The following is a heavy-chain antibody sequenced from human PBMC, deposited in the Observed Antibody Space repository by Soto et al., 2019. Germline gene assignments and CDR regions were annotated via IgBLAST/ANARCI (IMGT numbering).Heavy chain of an antibody. V-gene: IGHV4-59*01. D-gene: IGHD2-2*02. J-gene: IGHJ4*02. CDR2: IYYSGST. CDR3: ARAGWLYKFDFDY. Sequence: SETLSLTCTVSGGSISSYYWSWTRQPPGKGLEWIGYIYYSGSTNYNPSLKSRVTISVDTSKNQFSLKLSSVTAADTAVYYCARAGWLYKFDFDYWGQGTLVTVSS. CDR1: GGSISSYY.